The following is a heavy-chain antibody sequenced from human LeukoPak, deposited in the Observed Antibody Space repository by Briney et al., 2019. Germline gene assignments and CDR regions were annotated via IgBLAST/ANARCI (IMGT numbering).Heavy chain of an antibody. D-gene: IGHD3-3*01. CDR2: IYYSGST. J-gene: IGHJ5*02. CDR3: ARDFWSGSNWFDP. CDR1: GGSISSTSYS. Sequence: SETLSLTCNVSGGSISSTSYSWGWIRQPPGTGLEWIGSIYYSGSTYYNPSLKSRVTISADTSKNQFSLKLNSVTAADTAVYYCARDFWSGSNWFDPWGQGTLVTVSS. V-gene: IGHV4-39*07.